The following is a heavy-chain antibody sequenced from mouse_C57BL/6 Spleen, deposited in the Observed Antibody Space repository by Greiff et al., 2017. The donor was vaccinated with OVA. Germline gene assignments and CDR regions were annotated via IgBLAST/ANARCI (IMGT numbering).Heavy chain of an antibody. Sequence: ESGPGLVKPSQSLSLTCSVTGYSITSGYYWNWIRQFPGNKLEWMGYISYDGSNNYNPSLKNRISITRDTSKNQFFLKLNSVTTEDTATYYCARALYYGSSYGYFDVWGTGTTVTVSS. CDR3: ARALYYGSSYGYFDV. J-gene: IGHJ1*03. CDR1: GYSITSGYY. D-gene: IGHD1-1*01. CDR2: ISYDGSN. V-gene: IGHV3-6*01.